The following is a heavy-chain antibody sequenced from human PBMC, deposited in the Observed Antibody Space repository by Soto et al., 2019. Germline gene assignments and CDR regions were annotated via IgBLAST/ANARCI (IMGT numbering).Heavy chain of an antibody. CDR3: ARDYIWGSYRWYYFDY. CDR1: GFTVSINY. CDR2: IYSGGST. D-gene: IGHD3-16*02. V-gene: IGHV3-66*01. J-gene: IGHJ4*02. Sequence: GGALRLSCAASGFTVSINYMSWVRQAPGKGLEWVSVIYSGGSTYYADSVKGRFTISRDNSKNTLYLQMNSLRAEDTAVYYCARDYIWGSYRWYYFDYWGQGTLVTVSS.